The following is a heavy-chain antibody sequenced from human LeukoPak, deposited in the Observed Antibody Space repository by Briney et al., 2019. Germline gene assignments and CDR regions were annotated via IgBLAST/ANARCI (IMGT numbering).Heavy chain of an antibody. CDR2: IYYSGST. CDR3: AVGSYYDFWSGGYYFDY. CDR1: GGSISSYY. J-gene: IGHJ4*02. V-gene: IGHV4-59*12. D-gene: IGHD3-3*01. Sequence: ASETLSLTCTVSGGSISSYYWSWIRQPPGKGLEWIGYIYYSGSTNYNPSLKSRVTMSVDTSKNQFSLKLSSVTAADTAVYYCAVGSYYDFWSGGYYFDYWGQGTLVTVSS.